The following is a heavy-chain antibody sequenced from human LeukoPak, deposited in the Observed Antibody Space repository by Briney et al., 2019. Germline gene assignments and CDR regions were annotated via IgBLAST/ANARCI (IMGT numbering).Heavy chain of an antibody. Sequence: GGSLRLSCAASGFTFSSYSMNWVRQAPGKGLEWVSYISSSSSTIYYADSVKGRFTISRDNAKNSLYLQMNSLRAEDTAVYYCATTQCSSTSCYGYFQHWGQGTLVTVSS. CDR2: ISSSSSTI. J-gene: IGHJ1*01. CDR3: ATTQCSSTSCYGYFQH. D-gene: IGHD2-2*01. V-gene: IGHV3-48*04. CDR1: GFTFSSYS.